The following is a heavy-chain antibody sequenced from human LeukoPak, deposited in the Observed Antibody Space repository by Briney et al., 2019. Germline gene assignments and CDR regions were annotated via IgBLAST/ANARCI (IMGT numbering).Heavy chain of an antibody. CDR3: ARGLTKSLDSSGYYPGGY. V-gene: IGHV3-33*01. J-gene: IGHJ4*02. CDR1: GFTFSSYG. Sequence: PGGSLRLSCAASGFTFSSYGMHWVRQAPGKGLEWVAVIWYDGSNKYYADSVKGRFTISRDNSKNTLYLQMNSLRAEDTAVYYCARGLTKSLDSSGYYPGGYWGQGTLVTVSS. D-gene: IGHD3-22*01. CDR2: IWYDGSNK.